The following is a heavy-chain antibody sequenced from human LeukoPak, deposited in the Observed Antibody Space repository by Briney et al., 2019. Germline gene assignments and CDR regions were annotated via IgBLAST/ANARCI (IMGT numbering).Heavy chain of an antibody. CDR2: IYYSGST. J-gene: IGHJ4*02. D-gene: IGHD3-10*01. Sequence: SETLSLTCTVSGGSISSYYWSWIRQPPGKGLEWIGYIYYSGSTNYTHSLKSRVTISLDTSKNQFSLKLSSVTAADTAVYYCASRFGSGSPFDYWGQGTRVTVSP. CDR1: GGSISSYY. CDR3: ASRFGSGSPFDY. V-gene: IGHV4-59*08.